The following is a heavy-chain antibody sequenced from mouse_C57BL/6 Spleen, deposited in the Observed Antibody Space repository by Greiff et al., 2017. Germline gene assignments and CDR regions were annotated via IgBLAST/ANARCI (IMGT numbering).Heavy chain of an antibody. CDR3: TIYYSNYWFAY. CDR1: GFTFSDAW. D-gene: IGHD2-5*01. V-gene: IGHV6-6*01. Sequence: DVKLVESGGGLVQPGGSMKLSCAASGFTFSDAWMDWVRQSPEKGLEWVAEIRNKANNHATYYAESVKGRFTISRDDSKSSVYLQMNSLRAEDTGIYYCTIYYSNYWFAYWGQGTLVTVSA. J-gene: IGHJ3*01. CDR2: IRNKANNHAT.